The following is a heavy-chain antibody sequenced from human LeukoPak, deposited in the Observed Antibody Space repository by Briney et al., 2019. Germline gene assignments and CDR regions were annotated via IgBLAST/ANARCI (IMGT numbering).Heavy chain of an antibody. J-gene: IGHJ6*03. CDR2: IKQDGSEK. CDR3: ARDFSGYSSSWPNLFYYYYYMDV. D-gene: IGHD6-13*01. Sequence: GGSLRLSCAASGFTFISYWMSWVRQAPGKGLEWVANIKQDGSEKYYVDSVKGRFTISIDNAKNSLYLQMNSLRAEDTAVYYCARDFSGYSSSWPNLFYYYYYMDVWGKGTTVTVSS. CDR1: GFTFISYW. V-gene: IGHV3-7*01.